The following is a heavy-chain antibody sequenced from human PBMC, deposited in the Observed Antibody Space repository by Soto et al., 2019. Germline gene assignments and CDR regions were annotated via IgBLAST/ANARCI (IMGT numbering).Heavy chain of an antibody. Sequence: PGGSLRLSCAASGFTFSSYSMNWVRQAPGKGLEWVSSISSSSSYIYYADSVKGRFTTSRDTAKNSLYLQMNSLRAEDTAVYYCAKDKGYSYGYSHWGQGTLVTVSS. V-gene: IGHV3-21*01. CDR3: AKDKGYSYGYSH. CDR1: GFTFSSYS. CDR2: ISSSSSYI. D-gene: IGHD5-18*01. J-gene: IGHJ4*02.